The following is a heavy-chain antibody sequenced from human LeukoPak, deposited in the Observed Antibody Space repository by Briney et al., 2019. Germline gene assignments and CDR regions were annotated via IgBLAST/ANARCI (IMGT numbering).Heavy chain of an antibody. Sequence: GRSLRLSCAASGFTFSSYGMHWVRQAPGKGLEWVAYIKQDASETYYVDSVRGRFSISRDNAKNSLFLQMNSLRAEDTAVYYCATDPSGPSDSSGWYYFDNWGQGTLVTVSS. J-gene: IGHJ4*02. CDR2: IKQDASET. D-gene: IGHD6-19*01. CDR1: GFTFSSYG. CDR3: ATDPSGPSDSSGWYYFDN. V-gene: IGHV3-7*01.